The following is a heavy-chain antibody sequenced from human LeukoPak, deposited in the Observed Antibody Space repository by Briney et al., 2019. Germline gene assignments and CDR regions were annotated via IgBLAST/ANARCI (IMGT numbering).Heavy chain of an antibody. V-gene: IGHV3-21*01. CDR2: ISSSSSYI. J-gene: IGHJ4*02. CDR3: ARGGMIYYDSSGYYYFDY. D-gene: IGHD3-22*01. Sequence: GGSLRLSCAASGFTFSSYSMNWVRQAPGKGLEWVSSISSSSSYIYYADSVKGRFTISRDNAKNSLYLQMNSLRAEDTAVYYCARGGMIYYDSSGYYYFDYWCQGTLVTVSS. CDR1: GFTFSSYS.